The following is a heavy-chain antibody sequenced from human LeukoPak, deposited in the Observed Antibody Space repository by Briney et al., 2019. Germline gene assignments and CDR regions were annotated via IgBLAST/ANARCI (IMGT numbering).Heavy chain of an antibody. CDR2: IYYSGST. D-gene: IGHD3-10*01. J-gene: IGHJ4*02. V-gene: IGHV4-59*12. Sequence: SETLSLTCTVSGGSISSYYWSWIRQPPGKGLEWIGYIYYSGSTNYNPSLKSRVTISVDTSKNQFSLKLSSVTAADTAVYYCAGGPEGDYYGSGSYSYWGQGTLVTVSS. CDR3: AGGPEGDYYGSGSYSY. CDR1: GGSISSYY.